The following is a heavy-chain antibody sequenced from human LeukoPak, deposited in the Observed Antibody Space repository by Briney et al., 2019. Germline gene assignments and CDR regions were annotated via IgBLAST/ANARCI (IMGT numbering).Heavy chain of an antibody. D-gene: IGHD3-10*01. CDR2: FDPEDGET. V-gene: IGHV1-24*01. CDR3: ARAHYYGSGSYYNLPYYYYYYMDV. CDR1: GYTLTELS. J-gene: IGHJ6*03. Sequence: ASVKVSCKVSGYTLTELSMHWVRQAPGKGLEWMGGFDPEDGETIYAQKFQGRVTMTEDTSTDTAYMELSSLRSEDTAVYYCARAHYYGSGSYYNLPYYYYYYMDVWGKGTTVTISS.